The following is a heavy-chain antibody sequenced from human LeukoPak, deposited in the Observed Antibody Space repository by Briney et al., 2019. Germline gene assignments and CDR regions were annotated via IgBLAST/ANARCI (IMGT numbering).Heavy chain of an antibody. Sequence: GRSLRLSCAASGFTFSSYSMNWVRQAPGKGLEWVSSISSSSSYIYYADSVKGRFTISRDNAKNSLYLQMNSLRAEDTAVYYCARDEGGGSYYSCWGQGTLVTVSS. CDR3: ARDEGGGSYYSC. CDR1: GFTFSSYS. J-gene: IGHJ4*02. V-gene: IGHV3-21*01. D-gene: IGHD1-26*01. CDR2: ISSSSSYI.